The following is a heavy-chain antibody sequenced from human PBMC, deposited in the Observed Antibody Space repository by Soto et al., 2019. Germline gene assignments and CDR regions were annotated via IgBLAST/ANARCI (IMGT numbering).Heavy chain of an antibody. CDR1: GFTFDDYA. Sequence: EVQLVESGGALVQPGRSLRLSCAASGFTFDDYAMHWVRQVPGKGLEWVSGITWNSATIGYADSVKGRFTISRDNAKNSLYLQMNSLRVEDAALYYCAKALGHDGYGDYYDYWGQGTLVTVSS. CDR2: ITWNSATI. CDR3: AKALGHDGYGDYYDY. D-gene: IGHD5-18*01. J-gene: IGHJ4*02. V-gene: IGHV3-9*01.